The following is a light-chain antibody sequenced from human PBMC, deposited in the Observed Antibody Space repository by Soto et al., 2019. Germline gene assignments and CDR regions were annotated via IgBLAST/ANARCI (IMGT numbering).Light chain of an antibody. Sequence: DIKLTQSPSFLSASVGDRVTITCRASQGISSYLSWYQQKPGKAPKLLIFAASTLQNGVPSRFSGSGSGTEFTLTISSLQPEDFATYYCLHLNSYSPDTFGPGTKVDIK. CDR3: LHLNSYSPDT. CDR2: AAS. CDR1: QGISSY. J-gene: IGKJ3*01. V-gene: IGKV1-9*01.